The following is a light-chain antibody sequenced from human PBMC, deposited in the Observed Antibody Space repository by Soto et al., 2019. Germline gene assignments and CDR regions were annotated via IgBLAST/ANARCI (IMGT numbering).Light chain of an antibody. CDR2: DVS. Sequence: QSALTQPASLSGSPGQSISISCAGTSGDVGGYSYVSWYQQHPGKAPKLMIYDVSNRPSGVSNRFSGSKSGNTASLTISGLKTEDEADYYCSSYTSSSTLVFGTGTKLTVL. V-gene: IGLV2-14*01. CDR1: SGDVGGYSY. CDR3: SSYTSSSTLV. J-gene: IGLJ1*01.